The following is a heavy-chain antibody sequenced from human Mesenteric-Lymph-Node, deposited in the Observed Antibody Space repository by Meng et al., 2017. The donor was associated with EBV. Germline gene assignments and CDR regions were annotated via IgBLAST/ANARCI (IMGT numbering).Heavy chain of an antibody. CDR2: TIPVLGTT. D-gene: IGHD2-21*01. J-gene: IGHJ4*02. CDR1: GYTFTNYT. Sequence: QVKLVQSGSELKKPGASMMVSCTASGYTFTNYTFNWERQAPGQGLEWMGGTIPVLGTTTYAQSFQGRVAITAADESTTTVYMEVRSLKPEDTAIYFCTSGSGTYSPFAFWGQGTLVTVSS. V-gene: IGHV1-69*01. CDR3: TSGSGTYSPFAF.